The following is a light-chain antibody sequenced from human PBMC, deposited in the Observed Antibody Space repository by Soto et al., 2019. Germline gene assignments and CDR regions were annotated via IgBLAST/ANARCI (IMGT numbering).Light chain of an antibody. CDR2: DAS. CDR1: QSISSW. V-gene: IGKV1-5*01. J-gene: IGKJ1*01. CDR3: QQYNTYSRT. Sequence: DIQMTQSPSTLSASVGDRVTITCRASQSISSWVAWYQQKPGKAPKLLIYDASSLESGVPSRFSGSGSGTEFTLTISSLQPDDFAAYYFQQYNTYSRTFGQGTKVEIK.